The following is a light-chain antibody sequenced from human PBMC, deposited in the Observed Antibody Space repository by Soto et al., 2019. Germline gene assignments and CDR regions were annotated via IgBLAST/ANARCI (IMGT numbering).Light chain of an antibody. V-gene: IGLV1-47*01. CDR1: SSNIGSNY. Sequence: QSVLTQPPSASGTPGQRVTISCSGSSSNIGSNYVYWYQQLPGTAPKLLIYRNNQRPSGVPDRFSGSKSGTSASLAISGLRSEDEADYYCAAWDDILRVYGGGTKLTVL. CDR3: AAWDDILRV. CDR2: RNN. J-gene: IGLJ2*01.